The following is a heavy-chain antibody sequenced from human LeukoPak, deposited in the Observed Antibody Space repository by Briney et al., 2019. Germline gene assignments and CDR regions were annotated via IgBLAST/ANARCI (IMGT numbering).Heavy chain of an antibody. Sequence: ETLSLTCTVSGGSISSSSYYWGWIRQPPGKGLEWVAKIKQDGSGQYYLDSVKGRFTISRDNAKNSLYLQMNSLRAEDTAVYFCTTGYSSGWYNEGNYWGQGTLVTVSS. CDR1: GGSISSSSYY. D-gene: IGHD6-19*01. J-gene: IGHJ4*02. CDR2: IKQDGSGQ. V-gene: IGHV3-7*01. CDR3: TTGYSSGWYNEGNY.